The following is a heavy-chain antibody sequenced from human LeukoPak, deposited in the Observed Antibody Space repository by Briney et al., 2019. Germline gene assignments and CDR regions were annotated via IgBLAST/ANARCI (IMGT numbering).Heavy chain of an antibody. Sequence: ASVKVSCKASGYTFTGYYMHWVRQAPGQGLEWMGWISVYNGNTKYAQKFQGRATMTRDTSTSTAYTELRNLRSDDTAVYYCARVSSRYFDWLSGWFDLWGQGTLVTVSS. CDR2: ISVYNGNT. CDR3: ARVSSRYFDWLSGWFDL. CDR1: GYTFTGYY. J-gene: IGHJ5*01. D-gene: IGHD3-9*01. V-gene: IGHV1-18*04.